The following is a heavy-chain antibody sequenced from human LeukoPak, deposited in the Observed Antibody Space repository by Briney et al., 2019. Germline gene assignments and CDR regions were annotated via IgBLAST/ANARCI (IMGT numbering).Heavy chain of an antibody. Sequence: GESLKISCKGSGYSFTSYWIGWVRQMPGKGLEWMGIIYPGDSDTRYSPSFQGQVTISADKSISTAYLQWSSLKASDTAKYYCARHGGSYGVYYYYYMDVWGKGTTVTVSS. CDR2: IYPGDSDT. D-gene: IGHD1-26*01. CDR1: GYSFTSYW. J-gene: IGHJ6*03. V-gene: IGHV5-51*01. CDR3: ARHGGSYGVYYYYYMDV.